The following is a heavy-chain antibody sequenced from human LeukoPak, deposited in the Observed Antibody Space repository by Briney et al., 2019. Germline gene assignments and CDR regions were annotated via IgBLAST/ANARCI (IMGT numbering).Heavy chain of an antibody. V-gene: IGHV1-2*02. D-gene: IGHD3-3*01. Sequence: HGASVKVSCKASGYTFTGYYMHWVRQAPGQGPEWMGWINPNSGGTNYAQKFQGRVTMTRDTSISTAYMELSRLRSDDTAVYYCARDDFWSGRFDYWGQGTLVTVSS. J-gene: IGHJ4*02. CDR2: INPNSGGT. CDR1: GYTFTGYY. CDR3: ARDDFWSGRFDY.